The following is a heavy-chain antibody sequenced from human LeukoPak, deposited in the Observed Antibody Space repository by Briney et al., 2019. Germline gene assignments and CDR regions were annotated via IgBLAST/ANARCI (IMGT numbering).Heavy chain of an antibody. D-gene: IGHD3-10*02. V-gene: IGHV3-7*01. J-gene: IGHJ6*04. CDR2: IKEDGSEK. Sequence: GGSLRLSCAASEFTFSSFWMHWVRQAPGKGLEWVANIKEDGSEKYYVDSVRGRFAISRDNAKNSLYLQMNSLRAEDTAVYYCAELGITMIGGVWGKGTTVTISS. CDR1: EFTFSSFW. CDR3: AELGITMIGGV.